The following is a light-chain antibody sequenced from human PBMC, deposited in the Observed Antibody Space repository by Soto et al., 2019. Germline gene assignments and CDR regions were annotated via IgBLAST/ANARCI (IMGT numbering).Light chain of an antibody. Sequence: EIVLTQSPGTLSLSPGERATLSCRASQSVSSSYLAWYQQKPGQAPRLLIYDTSSRATGIPDRFSGSGSGTDFTLAISSLEPEDFAVYYCQHCGSSPSFGQGTKVELK. V-gene: IGKV3-20*01. J-gene: IGKJ1*01. CDR3: QHCGSSPS. CDR2: DTS. CDR1: QSVSSSY.